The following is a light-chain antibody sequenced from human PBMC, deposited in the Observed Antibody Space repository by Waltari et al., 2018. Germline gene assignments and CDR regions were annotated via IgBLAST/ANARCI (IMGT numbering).Light chain of an antibody. Sequence: QSALTQPASVSGSPGQSITISCSGTSSDVGAYNYVCWYQQHPGKAHKLIIYDVSVRPSCVSHRFSGSKAGNTASRTISGLHTEYEADYYCGTSTTTRNHVFGTGTKVTVL. V-gene: IGLV2-14*03. CDR2: DVS. J-gene: IGLJ1*01. CDR1: SSDVGAYNY. CDR3: GTSTTTRNHV.